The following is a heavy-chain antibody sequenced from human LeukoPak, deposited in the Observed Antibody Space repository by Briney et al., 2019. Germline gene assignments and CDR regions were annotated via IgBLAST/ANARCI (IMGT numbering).Heavy chain of an antibody. Sequence: SETLSLTCAVYGGSFSGYYWSWIRQPPGKGLEWIGEINHSGSTNYNPSLKSRVTISVDTSKNQFSLKLSSVTAADTAVYYCARSDDSSGSFDYWGQGTLVTVSS. CDR2: INHSGST. J-gene: IGHJ4*02. CDR1: GGSFSGYY. D-gene: IGHD3-22*01. V-gene: IGHV4-34*01. CDR3: ARSDDSSGSFDY.